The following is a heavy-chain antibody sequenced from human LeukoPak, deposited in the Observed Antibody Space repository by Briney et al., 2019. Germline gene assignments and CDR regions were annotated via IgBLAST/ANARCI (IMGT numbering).Heavy chain of an antibody. CDR2: INHSGST. V-gene: IGHV4-34*01. D-gene: IGHD4-17*01. CDR1: GGSFSGYY. Sequence: KASETLSLTCAVYGGSFSGYYWSWIRQPPGKGLEWIGEINHSGSTNYNPSLKSRVTISVDTSKNQFSLKLSSVAAADTAVYYCARRTTTVTTRAFDIWGQGTMVTVSS. CDR3: ARRTTTVTTRAFDI. J-gene: IGHJ3*02.